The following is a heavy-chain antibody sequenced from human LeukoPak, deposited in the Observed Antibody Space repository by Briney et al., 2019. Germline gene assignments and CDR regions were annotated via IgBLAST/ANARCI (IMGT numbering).Heavy chain of an antibody. J-gene: IGHJ4*02. CDR1: GFTFDDYA. Sequence: GGSLRLSCAASGFTFDDYAMHWVRQAPGKGLEWVSGISWNSGSIGYADSVKGRFTISRDNAKNSLYLQMNSLRAEDTALYYCATLSSGPFDYWGQGTLVTVSS. CDR2: ISWNSGSI. V-gene: IGHV3-9*01. CDR3: ATLSSGPFDY. D-gene: IGHD3-22*01.